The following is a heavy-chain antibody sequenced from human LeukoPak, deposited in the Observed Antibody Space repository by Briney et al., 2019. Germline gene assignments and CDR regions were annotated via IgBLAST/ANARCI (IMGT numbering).Heavy chain of an antibody. CDR1: GYTFTSYG. Sequence: SVKVSCKASGYTFTSYGINWVRQAPGQGLEWMGRIIPIFGTANYAQKFQGRVTITTDESTSTAYMELSSLRSEDTAVYYCARERYPTYYYDSSGYYGRYFDYWGQGTLVTVSS. D-gene: IGHD3-22*01. CDR2: IIPIFGTA. CDR3: ARERYPTYYYDSSGYYGRYFDY. V-gene: IGHV1-69*05. J-gene: IGHJ4*02.